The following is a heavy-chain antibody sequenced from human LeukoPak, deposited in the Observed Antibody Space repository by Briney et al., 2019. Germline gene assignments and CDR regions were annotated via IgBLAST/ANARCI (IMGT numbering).Heavy chain of an antibody. CDR2: ISSSSSTI. D-gene: IGHD3/OR15-3a*01. V-gene: IGHV3-48*01. Sequence: GGSLRLSCAASGFTFSSYSMNWVRQAPGKGLEWVSYISSSSSTIYYADSVKGRFTISRDNSKNTLYLQMNSLRAEDTAVYYCARDLGTRGAFDIWGQGTMVTVSS. J-gene: IGHJ3*02. CDR3: ARDLGTRGAFDI. CDR1: GFTFSSYS.